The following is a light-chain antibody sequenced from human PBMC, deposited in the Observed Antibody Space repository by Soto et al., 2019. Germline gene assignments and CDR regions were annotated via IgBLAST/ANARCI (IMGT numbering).Light chain of an antibody. Sequence: DIVLTQSPATLSLSPGERATLSCRASQSVSTDLAWYQQKPGQAPRLLIFDASNRATGIPARFSGSGSGTDFTLTISSLEPEDFAVYYCQQGGNRLTLGGGTKVEIK. CDR2: DAS. CDR1: QSVSTD. J-gene: IGKJ4*01. CDR3: QQGGNRLT. V-gene: IGKV3-11*01.